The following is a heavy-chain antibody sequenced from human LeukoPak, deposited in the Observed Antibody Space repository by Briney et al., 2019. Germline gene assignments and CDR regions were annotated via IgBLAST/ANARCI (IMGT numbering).Heavy chain of an antibody. CDR2: ISHSGST. V-gene: IGHV4-34*01. D-gene: IGHD5-24*01. CDR1: GGSFTDSY. J-gene: IGHJ4*02. Sequence: PSETLSLTCALYGGSFTDSYWSWIRQPPGKGLEWIGEISHSGSTNYNPSLKSRVTISGVDTSENQFSLNLTSVTAADTAVYYCANLREGYEFDYWGQGALVTVSS. CDR3: ANLREGYEFDY.